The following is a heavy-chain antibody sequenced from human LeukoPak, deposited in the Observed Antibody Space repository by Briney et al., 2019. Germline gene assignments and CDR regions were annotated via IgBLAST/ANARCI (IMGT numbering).Heavy chain of an antibody. CDR3: ARYCSSTSCYGGRWFDP. CDR1: GFTFSSYV. V-gene: IGHV3-23*01. D-gene: IGHD2-2*01. Sequence: PGGSLRLSCAASGFTFSSYVMSWVRQAPGKGLEWVSAISGSGGSTYYADSVKGRITISRDNSKNTLYLQMNSLRVEDTAVYYCARYCSSTSCYGGRWFDPWGQGTLVTVSS. CDR2: ISGSGGST. J-gene: IGHJ5*02.